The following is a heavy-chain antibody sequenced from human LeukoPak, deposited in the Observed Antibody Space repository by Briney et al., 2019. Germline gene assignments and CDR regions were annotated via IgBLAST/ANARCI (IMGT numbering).Heavy chain of an antibody. V-gene: IGHV4-39*01. CDR2: IYYSGST. J-gene: IGHJ4*02. CDR1: GSSISSSSYY. Sequence: SETLSLTCTVSGSSISSSSYYWGWIRQPPGKGLEWIGSIYYSGSTYYNPSLKSRVTISVDTSKNQFSLKLSSVTAADTAVYYCARHHPVSRLLPKGGFDYWGQGTLVTVSS. D-gene: IGHD3-22*01. CDR3: ARHHPVSRLLPKGGFDY.